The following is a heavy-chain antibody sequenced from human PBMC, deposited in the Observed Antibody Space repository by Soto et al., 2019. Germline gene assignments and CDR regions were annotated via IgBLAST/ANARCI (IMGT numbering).Heavy chain of an antibody. CDR3: ARDAGRHSYDVTGYYFDY. J-gene: IGHJ4*02. CDR2: IIPMFRTP. Sequence: QVQLVQSGAEVKKPGSSVKVSCKASGGTFSNYAITWVRQAPGQGLEWMGEIIPMFRTPNYAQKFQGRVTITADESTSTAYMELNSLTSEDTAMYYCARDAGRHSYDVTGYYFDYWGQGTLVTVSS. V-gene: IGHV1-69*12. CDR1: GGTFSNYA. D-gene: IGHD3-9*01.